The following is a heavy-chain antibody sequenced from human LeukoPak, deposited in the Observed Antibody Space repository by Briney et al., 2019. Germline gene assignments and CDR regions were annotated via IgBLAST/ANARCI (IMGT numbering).Heavy chain of an antibody. CDR3: ARDYQLRYYGSGSLLGFDY. CDR2: ISGSGGNT. CDR1: GLTVSNNY. Sequence: GGSLRLSCAASGLTVSNNYMSWVRQAPGKGLEWVSAISGSGGNTYYADSVKGRFTISRDNSKNTLYLQMNSLRAEDTAVYYCARDYQLRYYGSGSLLGFDYWGQGTLVTVSS. J-gene: IGHJ4*02. D-gene: IGHD3-10*01. V-gene: IGHV3-23*01.